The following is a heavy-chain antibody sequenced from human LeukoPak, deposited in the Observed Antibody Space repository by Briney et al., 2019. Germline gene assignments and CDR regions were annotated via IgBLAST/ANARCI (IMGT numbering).Heavy chain of an antibody. CDR3: ASVCYYGSGSYFDY. D-gene: IGHD3-10*01. V-gene: IGHV4-59*01. J-gene: IGHJ4*02. CDR2: IYYSGST. CDR1: GGSISSYY. Sequence: PSETLSLTCTVSGGSISSYYWSWIRQPPGKGLEWIGYIYYSGSTNYNPSLKSRVTISVDTSKNQFSLKLSSVTAADTAVYYCASVCYYGSGSYFDYWGQGTLVTVSS.